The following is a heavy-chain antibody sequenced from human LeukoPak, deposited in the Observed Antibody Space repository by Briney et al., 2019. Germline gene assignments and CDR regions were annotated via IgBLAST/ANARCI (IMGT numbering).Heavy chain of an antibody. CDR2: IKTDGSTT. V-gene: IGHV3-74*01. CDR3: ARGNQQLPRSTPDY. J-gene: IGHJ4*02. CDR1: GFTFSSSW. Sequence: GGSPRLSCAVSGFTFSSSWMHWVRQAPGKGLVWVSHIKTDGSTTAYADSVKGRFTISRDNAKNTLYLQMNSLRTEDTGVYYCARGNQQLPRSTPDYWGQGTLVTVSS. D-gene: IGHD2-2*01.